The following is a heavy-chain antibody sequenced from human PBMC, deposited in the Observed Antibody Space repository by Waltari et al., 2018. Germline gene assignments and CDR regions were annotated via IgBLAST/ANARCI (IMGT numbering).Heavy chain of an antibody. CDR2: IHSGGTT. D-gene: IGHD2-15*01. V-gene: IGHV3-53*01. Sequence: EVQLVESGGGLIQPGGSLRLSCAATGFTVSSDYMSWVRQAPGKGLEWISVIHSGGTTYYSDSVKGRFTISIDNSKNTLYLQMNSLRAEDTAVYYCARVQGWPTIPDYWGQGTLVTVSS. CDR1: GFTVSSDY. CDR3: ARVQGWPTIPDY. J-gene: IGHJ4*02.